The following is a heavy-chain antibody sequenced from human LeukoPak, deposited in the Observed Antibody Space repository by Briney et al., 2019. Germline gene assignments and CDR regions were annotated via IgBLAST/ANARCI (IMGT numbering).Heavy chain of an antibody. J-gene: IGHJ4*02. D-gene: IGHD3-22*01. V-gene: IGHV1-18*01. CDR3: ARVRNLAVDYDSSGYYYGLDY. CDR2: ISAYNGNT. CDR1: GYTFTSYG. Sequence: GASVMVSCKASGYTFTSYGISWVRQAPGQGLEWMGWISAYNGNTNYAQKLQGRVTMTTDTSTSTAYMELRSLRSDDTAVYYCARVRNLAVDYDSSGYYYGLDYWGQGTLVTVSS.